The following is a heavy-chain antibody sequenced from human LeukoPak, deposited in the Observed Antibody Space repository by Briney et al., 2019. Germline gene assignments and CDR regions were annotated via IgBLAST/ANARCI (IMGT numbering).Heavy chain of an antibody. CDR2: IKQDGREK. CDR3: ARGRYCSSTSCRFDY. Sequence: GGPLRLSCTASGFTLSSHWMSWLRQAPGKGLDWLANIKQDGREKYYVVSVRGGFTTSRDNAKNSRYLQMNSLRAEDTAVYYCARGRYCSSTSCRFDYWGQGTLVTVSS. J-gene: IGHJ4*02. D-gene: IGHD2-2*01. V-gene: IGHV3-7*04. CDR1: GFTLSSHW.